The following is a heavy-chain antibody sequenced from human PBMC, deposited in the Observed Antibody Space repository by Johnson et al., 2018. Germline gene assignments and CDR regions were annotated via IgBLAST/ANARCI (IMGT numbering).Heavy chain of an antibody. V-gene: IGHV3-23*04. Sequence: VQLVQSGGGLVQPGGSLRLSCSASGFTFSSYAMSWVRQAPGKGLEWVSPISGSGGSTYYADSAKGRFTISRDNSKNKLYLQMNRLRAEDTAVYYSAKGLDYDFWSAADYWGQGTLVTVSS. D-gene: IGHD3-3*01. CDR3: AKGLDYDFWSAADY. CDR2: ISGSGGST. CDR1: GFTFSSYA. J-gene: IGHJ4*02.